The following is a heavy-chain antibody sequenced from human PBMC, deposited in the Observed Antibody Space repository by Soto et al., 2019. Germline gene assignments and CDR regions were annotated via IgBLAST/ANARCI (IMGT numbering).Heavy chain of an antibody. CDR3: ARGSRTRGYRYDS. D-gene: IGHD5-18*01. V-gene: IGHV1-18*01. J-gene: IGHJ4*02. CDR2: ISGYNGNT. Sequence: QVQLVQSGGEVKKPGASVRVSCKASGYTFTSYGISWVRQAPGQGLEWMGWISGYNGNTDYARRVQGRVTMTTDTSTSTAFMELRSLRVDDTAVYYCARGSRTRGYRYDSWGQGTLVTVSS. CDR1: GYTFTSYG.